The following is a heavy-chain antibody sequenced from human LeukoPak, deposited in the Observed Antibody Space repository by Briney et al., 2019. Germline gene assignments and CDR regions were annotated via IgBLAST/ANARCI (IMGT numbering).Heavy chain of an antibody. D-gene: IGHD3-10*01. CDR2: ISGSGSTI. J-gene: IGHJ5*02. V-gene: IGHV3-11*01. Sequence: GGSLRLSCTAAGFTFSDYYMTWLRQAPGKGPEWLSYISGSGSTICYADSVKGRFTISRDNAKSSLYLQMNSLRVEDTAVYYCARDPYYYGSSGFGWFDPWGQGTPVTVSP. CDR3: ARDPYYYGSSGFGWFDP. CDR1: GFTFSDYY.